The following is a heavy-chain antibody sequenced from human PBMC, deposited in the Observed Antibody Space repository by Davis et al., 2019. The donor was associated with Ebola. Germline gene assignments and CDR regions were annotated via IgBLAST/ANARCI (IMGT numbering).Heavy chain of an antibody. CDR2: INNDGSST. D-gene: IGHD6-19*01. CDR1: GFREGDYA. V-gene: IGHV3-74*01. J-gene: IGHJ6*02. Sequence: HTGGSLRLSCTASGFREGDYAMSWVRQAPGKGLVWVSRINNDGSSTSYADSVKGRFTISRDDSKNTAYLQMNSLKTEDTAVYYCTNRIAVAGTGYYGMDVWGQGTTVTVSS. CDR3: TNRIAVAGTGYYGMDV.